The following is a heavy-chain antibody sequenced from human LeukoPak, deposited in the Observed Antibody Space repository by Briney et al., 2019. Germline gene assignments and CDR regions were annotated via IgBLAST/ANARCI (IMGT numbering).Heavy chain of an antibody. V-gene: IGHV3-7*01. Sequence: PGGSLRLSCAASGFTFSSYSMNWVRQAPGKGLEWVANIKQDGSEKYYVDSVKGRFTIPRDNAKNSLYLRMNSLRAEDTAVYYCARDPWGYGSGSYLGYWGQGTLVTVSS. CDR3: ARDPWGYGSGSYLGY. CDR1: GFTFSSYS. D-gene: IGHD3-10*01. J-gene: IGHJ4*02. CDR2: IKQDGSEK.